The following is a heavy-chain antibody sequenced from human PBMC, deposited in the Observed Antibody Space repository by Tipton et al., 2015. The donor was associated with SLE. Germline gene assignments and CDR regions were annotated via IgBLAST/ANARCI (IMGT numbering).Heavy chain of an antibody. J-gene: IGHJ4*02. CDR1: GYTFTSYD. CDR2: MNPNSGNT. Sequence: QLVQSGAEVKIPGASVKVSCKASGYTFTSYDINWVLQATGQGLEWMGWMNPNSGNTGYAQKFQGRVTMTRNTSTSTAYMELSSLRSDDAAVYYCARPSSTSGKKPLAYWCQGSLVTVSP. CDR3: ARPSSTSGKKPLAY. V-gene: IGHV1-8*02. D-gene: IGHD2-2*01.